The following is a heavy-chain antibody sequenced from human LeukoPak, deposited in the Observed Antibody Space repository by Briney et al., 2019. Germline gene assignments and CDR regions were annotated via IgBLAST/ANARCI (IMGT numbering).Heavy chain of an antibody. CDR1: GFTFSDYY. CDR3: ASMTTVFFSGYYYYFMDV. J-gene: IGHJ6*03. V-gene: IGHV3-11*01. D-gene: IGHD4-11*01. CDR2: ISSSGSTI. Sequence: GGSLRLSCAAAGFTFSDYYMSWIRQAPGKGLEWVSYISSSGSTIYYADSVKGRFTISRDNAKNSLYLQMNSLRAEDTAVYYCASMTTVFFSGYYYYFMDVWGKGTTVTVSS.